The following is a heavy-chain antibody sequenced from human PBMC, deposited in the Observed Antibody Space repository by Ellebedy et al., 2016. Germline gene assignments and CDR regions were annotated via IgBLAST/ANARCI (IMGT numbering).Heavy chain of an antibody. Sequence: GESLKISCTVSGFSFSTLWMTWVRQAPGKGLEWVANINADGSLKNYADSVKGRFTISRDNAKNSLYLQMNSLRVEDTAVYYCARDNSRKDDYWGQGTLVTVSS. CDR3: ARDNSRKDDY. CDR1: GFSFSTLW. CDR2: INADGSLK. D-gene: IGHD6-13*01. V-gene: IGHV3-7*03. J-gene: IGHJ4*02.